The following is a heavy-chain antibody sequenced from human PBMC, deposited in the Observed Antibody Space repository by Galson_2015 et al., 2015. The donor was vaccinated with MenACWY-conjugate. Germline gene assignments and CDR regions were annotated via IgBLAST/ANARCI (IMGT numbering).Heavy chain of an antibody. D-gene: IGHD3-10*01. CDR2: IYAGGST. J-gene: IGHJ6*03. V-gene: IGHV3-53*01. CDR1: GFTVNTNY. Sequence: SLRLSCAATGFTVNTNYMTWVRQVPGRGLECVSVIYAGGSTYYTDSVTGRFTVSRDSSNDAVHLQTNSLRVEDTAVYYCARAVSLRGSGHFPPDYMDVWGKGTAVTVSS. CDR3: ARAVSLRGSGHFPPDYMDV.